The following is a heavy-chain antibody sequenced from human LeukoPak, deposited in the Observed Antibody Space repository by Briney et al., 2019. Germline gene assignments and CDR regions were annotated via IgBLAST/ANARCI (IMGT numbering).Heavy chain of an antibody. CDR3: ARAPGYSSSWYLDY. J-gene: IGHJ4*02. CDR2: IYYSGST. CDR1: GGSISSGDYY. D-gene: IGHD6-13*01. Sequence: SETLSLTCTVSGGSISSGDYYWSWIRQPPGKGLEWIGYIYYSGSTYYNPSLKSRVSVDTSKNQFSLKLSSVTAADTAVYYCARAPGYSSSWYLDYWGQGTLVTVSS. V-gene: IGHV4-30-4*08.